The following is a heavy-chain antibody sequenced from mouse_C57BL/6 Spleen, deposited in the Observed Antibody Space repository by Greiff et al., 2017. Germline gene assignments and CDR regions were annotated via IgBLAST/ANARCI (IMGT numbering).Heavy chain of an antibody. J-gene: IGHJ2*01. CDR1: GYTFTSYG. CDR2: IYPRSGNT. D-gene: IGHD1-1*01. CDR3: ARERGYGSSPYYFDY. V-gene: IGHV1-81*01. Sequence: QVQLKESGAELARPGASVKLSCKASGYTFTSYGISWVKQRTGQGLEWIGEIYPRSGNTYYNEKFKGKATLTADKSSSTAYMELRSLTSEDSAVYFCARERGYGSSPYYFDYWGQGTTLTVSS.